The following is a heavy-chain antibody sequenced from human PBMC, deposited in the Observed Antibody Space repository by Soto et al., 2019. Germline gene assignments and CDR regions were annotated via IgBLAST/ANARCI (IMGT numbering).Heavy chain of an antibody. J-gene: IGHJ6*03. Sequence: EVQLVESGGGLVQPGGSLRLSCAASGFTFSNYWMYWVRQAPGKGLEWVSRINSDGSVSSYADSVKGRLTISRDNVKNTMYHQMDSLRAEDTSVYYCARGDCVCGTCYSLAGSFYYYMDVWGKGTTVTVFS. CDR3: ARGDCVCGTCYSLAGSFYYYMDV. D-gene: IGHD2-15*01. CDR2: INSDGSVS. V-gene: IGHV3-74*02. CDR1: GFTFSNYW.